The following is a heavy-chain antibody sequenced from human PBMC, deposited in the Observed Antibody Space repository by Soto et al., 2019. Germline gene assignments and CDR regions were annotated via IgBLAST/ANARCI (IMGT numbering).Heavy chain of an antibody. Sequence: LGESQKISCKGSGYSFTSYWISWVRQMPGKGLEWMGRIDPSDSYTNYSPSFQGHVTISADKSISTAYLQWSSLKASDTAMYYCARQARYSGYDRYYYYYYGMDVWGQGTTVTVSS. J-gene: IGHJ6*02. CDR1: GYSFTSYW. D-gene: IGHD5-12*01. CDR3: ARQARYSGYDRYYYYYYGMDV. CDR2: IDPSDSYT. V-gene: IGHV5-10-1*01.